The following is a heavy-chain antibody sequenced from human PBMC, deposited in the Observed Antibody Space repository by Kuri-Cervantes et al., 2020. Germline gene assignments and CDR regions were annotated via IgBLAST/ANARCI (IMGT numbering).Heavy chain of an antibody. D-gene: IGHD2-15*01. CDR1: GYTFTDYY. Sequence: ASVKGSCKASGYTFTDYYMHWVRLAPGQGLEWMGWINPNSGGADYAQKFQGRVTMTRDTSISTVYMELSSLRSEDTAVYYCARGPVGDYGDYWGQGTLVTVSS. CDR2: INPNSGGA. CDR3: ARGPVGDYGDY. V-gene: IGHV1-2*02. J-gene: IGHJ4*02.